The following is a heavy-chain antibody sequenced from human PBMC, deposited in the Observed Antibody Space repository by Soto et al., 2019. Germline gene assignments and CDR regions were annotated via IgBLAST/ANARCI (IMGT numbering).Heavy chain of an antibody. D-gene: IGHD6-6*01. J-gene: IGHJ4*02. V-gene: IGHV4-31*03. CDR1: GGSISSGGYY. CDR2: IYYSGST. CDR3: ARGGSSSSFDY. Sequence: PSETLSLTCTVSGGSISSGGYYWSWIRQHPGKGLEWIGYIYYSGSTYYNPSLKSRVTISVDTSKNQFSLKLSSVTAADTAVYYCARGGSSSSFDYWGQGTLVTSPQ.